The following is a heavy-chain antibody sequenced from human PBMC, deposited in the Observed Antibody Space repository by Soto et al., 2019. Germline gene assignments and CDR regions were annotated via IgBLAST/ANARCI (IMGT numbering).Heavy chain of an antibody. D-gene: IGHD3-22*01. V-gene: IGHV4-31*03. J-gene: IGHJ3*02. CDR3: AREGGSYDSGGYLIRGAFDI. CDR2: IYFRGNT. CDR1: GDSISRIDYY. Sequence: QVQLQESGPGLVKPSQTLSLTCSVSGDSISRIDYYWTWIRQHPEKGLEWIGNIYFRGNTYYSPSLESRLTISVDTSTNQFSLNLTSVTAADTAVYYCAREGGSYDSGGYLIRGAFDIWGQGTMVTVSS.